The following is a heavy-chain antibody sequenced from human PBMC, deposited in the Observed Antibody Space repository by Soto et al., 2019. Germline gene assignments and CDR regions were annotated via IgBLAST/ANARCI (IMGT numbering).Heavy chain of an antibody. D-gene: IGHD3-10*01. CDR1: GYTLTNYA. CDR2: INAGNGNT. J-gene: IGHJ6*02. V-gene: IGHV1-3*01. Sequence: GASVKVSCKASGYTLTNYAIHWVRQAPGLRLEWMGWINAGNGNTKYSQKFQGRVTITRDTSASTAYMELSSLRSEDTAVYYCARVLMVRGLISPYYYYYGKDVWGQGTTVTVSS. CDR3: ARVLMVRGLISPYYYYYGKDV.